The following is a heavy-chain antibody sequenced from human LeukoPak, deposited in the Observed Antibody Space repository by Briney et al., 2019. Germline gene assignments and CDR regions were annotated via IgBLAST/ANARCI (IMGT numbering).Heavy chain of an antibody. D-gene: IGHD3-16*01. Sequence: PGGSLRLSCAASGFTFDDYAMHWVRQAPGKGLEWVSGISWNSGSIGYADSVKGRFTISRDNAKNSLYLQMNSLRAEDTALYYCAKDISGGGGYYYYYGMDVWGQGTTVTVSS. V-gene: IGHV3-9*01. CDR3: AKDISGGGGYYYYYGMDV. J-gene: IGHJ6*02. CDR2: ISWNSGSI. CDR1: GFTFDDYA.